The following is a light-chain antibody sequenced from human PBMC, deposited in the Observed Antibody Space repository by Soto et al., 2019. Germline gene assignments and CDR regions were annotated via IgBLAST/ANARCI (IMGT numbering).Light chain of an antibody. Sequence: EIVLTQSPGTLSLSPGDRATLSCRASQSLSVSYIAWYQQRPGQAPRLLIYGTSTRATGIPDRFSGSGSGTEFPLRISRLEPEDFAVYYCHQFGDSPQTFGQGTTVEI. CDR2: GTS. J-gene: IGKJ1*01. V-gene: IGKV3-20*01. CDR3: HQFGDSPQT. CDR1: QSLSVSY.